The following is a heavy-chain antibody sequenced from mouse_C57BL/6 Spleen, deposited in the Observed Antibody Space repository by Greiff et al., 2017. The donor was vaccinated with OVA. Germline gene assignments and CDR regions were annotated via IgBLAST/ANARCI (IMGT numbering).Heavy chain of an antibody. CDR2: IWSGGST. Sequence: VKLVESGPGLVQPSQSLSITCTVSGFSLTSYRVHWVRQSPGKGLEWLGVIWSGGSTDYNAAFISRLSISKDNSKSQVFFKMNSLQADDTAIYYCARNWGDGRWYFDVWGTGTTVTVSS. V-gene: IGHV2-2*01. CDR3: ARNWGDGRWYFDV. D-gene: IGHD1-1*01. CDR1: GFSLTSYR. J-gene: IGHJ1*03.